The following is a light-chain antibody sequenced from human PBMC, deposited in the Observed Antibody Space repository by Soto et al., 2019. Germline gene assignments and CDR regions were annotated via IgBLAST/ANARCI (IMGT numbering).Light chain of an antibody. J-gene: IGKJ1*01. V-gene: IGKV3-20*01. Sequence: EIVLTQSPDTLSLSPGERATLSCRASQSVSSSYLAWYQQRPGQAPRLLIYGASSRATGIPDRFSGSGSGTDFSLTISRLEPEDFAVYYCQQYGVSPRTFGQGTKVEIK. CDR2: GAS. CDR1: QSVSSSY. CDR3: QQYGVSPRT.